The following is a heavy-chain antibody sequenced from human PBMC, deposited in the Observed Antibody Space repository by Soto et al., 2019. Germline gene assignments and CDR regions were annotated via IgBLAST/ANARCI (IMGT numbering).Heavy chain of an antibody. CDR3: ARDLAAGDY. Sequence: QVQLVQSGAEVKKPGASVKLSCRTSGYTFTHYYIHWVRQAHGQGLEWLAIINPASGSTNYAQDFQGRVTLTMDTSTTTVYMELSGLRAEDTDIFCCARDLAAGDYWGQGTQVTVSS. D-gene: IGHD6-13*01. V-gene: IGHV1-46*01. J-gene: IGHJ4*02. CDR1: GYTFTHYY. CDR2: INPASGST.